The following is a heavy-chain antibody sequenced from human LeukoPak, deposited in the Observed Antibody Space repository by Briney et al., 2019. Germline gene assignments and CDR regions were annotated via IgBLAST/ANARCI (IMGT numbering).Heavy chain of an antibody. D-gene: IGHD1-26*01. CDR1: GFTFSSYS. CDR3: ARDFNHGSWSMINWFDP. CDR2: ISSSSSTI. J-gene: IGHJ5*02. Sequence: GGSLRLSCAASGFTFSSYSMNWVRQAPGKGLEWVSYISSSSSTIYYADSVKGRFTISRDNAKNSLYLQMNSLRAEDTAVYYCARDFNHGSWSMINWFDPWGQGTLVTVSS. V-gene: IGHV3-48*01.